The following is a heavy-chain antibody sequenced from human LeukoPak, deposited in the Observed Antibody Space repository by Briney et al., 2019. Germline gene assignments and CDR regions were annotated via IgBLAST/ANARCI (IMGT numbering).Heavy chain of an antibody. CDR2: INPNSGGT. CDR1: GYTFTGYY. D-gene: IGHD2-2*01. CDR3: ARVVPTITTPYCSSTSCYHWGIDY. J-gene: IGHJ4*02. Sequence: ASVKVSCKASGYTFTGYYMHWVRQAPGQGLEWMGWINPNSGGTNYAQKFQGRVTMTRDTSISTAYMELSRLRSDDTAVYYCARVVPTITTPYCSSTSCYHWGIDYWGQGTLVTVSS. V-gene: IGHV1-2*02.